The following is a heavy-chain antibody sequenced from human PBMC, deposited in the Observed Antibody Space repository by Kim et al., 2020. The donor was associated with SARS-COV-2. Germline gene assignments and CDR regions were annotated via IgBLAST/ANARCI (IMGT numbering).Heavy chain of an antibody. Sequence: GGSLRLSCAASGFTFSSYGMHWVRQAPGKGLEWVAVIWYDGSNKYYADSVKGRFTISRDNSKNTLYLQMNSLRAEDTAVYYCARGGRGYGSGSYYYWYFDLWGRGTLVTVSS. CDR1: GFTFSSYG. J-gene: IGHJ2*01. CDR2: IWYDGSNK. V-gene: IGHV3-33*01. CDR3: ARGGRGYGSGSYYYWYFDL. D-gene: IGHD3-10*01.